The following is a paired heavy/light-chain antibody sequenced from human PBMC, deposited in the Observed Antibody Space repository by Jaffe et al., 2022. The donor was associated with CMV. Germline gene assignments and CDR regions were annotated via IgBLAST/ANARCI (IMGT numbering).Light chain of an antibody. CDR1: KLGNKY. CDR3: QTWDSNTVV. Sequence: SYVLTQPPSVSVSPGQTATLTCSGDKLGNKYASWYQQRPGQSPVVVIYQDKKRPSGIPERFSGSNSGNTATLTISGTQAMDEADFYCQTWDSNTVVFGGGTKLTVL. CDR2: QDK. J-gene: IGLJ2*01. V-gene: IGLV3-1*01.
Heavy chain of an antibody. CDR1: GFTFSDYY. V-gene: IGHV3-11*01. D-gene: IGHD5-12*01. CDR2: ISGSGSTI. CDR3: ARALDIVTTPDVAYFDS. J-gene: IGHJ4*02. Sequence: QVQLVESGRGLVKPGGSLRLSCAASGFTFSDYYMTWIRQAPGKGLEWLSYISGSGSTIYYADSVKGRFTISRDNAKNSLFLQMNSLRAEDTAVYYCARALDIVTTPDVAYFDSWGQGSLVTVSS.